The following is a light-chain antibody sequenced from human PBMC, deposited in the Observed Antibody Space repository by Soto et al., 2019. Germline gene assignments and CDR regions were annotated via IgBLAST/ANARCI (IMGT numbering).Light chain of an antibody. CDR1: QFIGSN. J-gene: IGKJ4*01. Sequence: MTQSPVTLSVSPGERATLSCRASQFIGSNWARYQQKPAQPPRLLIYDASTRATGIPARFSGSGSGTEFTLTISSLQSEDFAVYYCQQYNNWPPLTFGGGTKVYIK. CDR2: DAS. V-gene: IGKV3-15*01. CDR3: QQYNNWPPLT.